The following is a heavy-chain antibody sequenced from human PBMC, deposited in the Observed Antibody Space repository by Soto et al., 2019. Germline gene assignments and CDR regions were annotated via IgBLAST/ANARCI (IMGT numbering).Heavy chain of an antibody. CDR1: GFVFSNFY. CDR3: ARDRETSVSHGMDV. CDR2: ISGGGTTD. Sequence: GGSLRLSCAASGFVFSNFYMSWTRQAPGKGLEWISYISGGGTTDFYAASVRGPFTIPRDSAQKSLYLQMAITTSEDTAIYYCARDRETSVSHGMDVWGQGTPVTVSS. V-gene: IGHV3-11*01. J-gene: IGHJ6*02.